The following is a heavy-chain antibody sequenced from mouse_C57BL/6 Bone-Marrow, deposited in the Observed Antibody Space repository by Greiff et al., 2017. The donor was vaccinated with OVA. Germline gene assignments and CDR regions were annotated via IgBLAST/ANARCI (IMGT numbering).Heavy chain of an antibody. Sequence: VQLQQSGAELVRPGASVKLSCKASGFNIKDYYMHWVKQRPEQGLEWIGRIDPEDGDTEYAPKFQGKATMTADTSSNTAYLQLSSLTSEDAAVYYCTTRVITTVVATDYWGQGTTLTVSS. J-gene: IGHJ2*01. V-gene: IGHV14-1*01. CDR1: GFNIKDYY. D-gene: IGHD1-1*01. CDR2: IDPEDGDT. CDR3: TTRVITTVVATDY.